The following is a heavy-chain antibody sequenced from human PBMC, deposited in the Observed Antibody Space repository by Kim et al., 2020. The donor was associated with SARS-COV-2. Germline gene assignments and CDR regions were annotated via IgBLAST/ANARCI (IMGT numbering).Heavy chain of an antibody. V-gene: IGHV4-34*01. D-gene: IGHD3-10*01. CDR3: ASMVRGLN. Sequence: RGSTTNNPSLKSRVPIAVDTSKNQFSLKLSSVTAADTAVYYCASMVRGLNWGQGTLVTVSS. CDR2: RGST. J-gene: IGHJ4*02.